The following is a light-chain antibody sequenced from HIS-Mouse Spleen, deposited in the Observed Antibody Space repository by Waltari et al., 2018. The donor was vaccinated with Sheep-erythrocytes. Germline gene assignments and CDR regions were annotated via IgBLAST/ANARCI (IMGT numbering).Light chain of an antibody. CDR2: QDS. J-gene: IGLJ2*01. Sequence: SYELTQPPSVSVSPGQTASIPCPGRNWGDQYACWYQQKPGQSPVLVIYQDSKRPSGIPERFSGSNSGNTATLTISGTQAMDEADYYCQAWDSSTVVFGGGTKLTVL. CDR3: QAWDSSTVV. V-gene: IGLV3-1*01. CDR1: NWGDQY.